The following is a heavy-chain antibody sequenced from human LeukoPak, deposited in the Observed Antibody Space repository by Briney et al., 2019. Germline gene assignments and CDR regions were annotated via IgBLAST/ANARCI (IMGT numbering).Heavy chain of an antibody. V-gene: IGHV3-23*01. D-gene: IGHD2-2*02. J-gene: IGHJ4*02. CDR2: ISGSGGST. CDR3: AKLYTDSASPQPRFDY. CDR1: GFTFSSYG. Sequence: GGSLRLSCAASGFTFSSYGMSWARQAPGKGLEWVSAISGSGGSTYYADSVKGRFTISRDNSKNTLYLQMNSLRAEDTAVYYCAKLYTDSASPQPRFDYWGQGTLVTVSS.